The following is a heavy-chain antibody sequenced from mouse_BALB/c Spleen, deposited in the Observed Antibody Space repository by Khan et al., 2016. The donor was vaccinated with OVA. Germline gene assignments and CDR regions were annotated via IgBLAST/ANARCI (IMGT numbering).Heavy chain of an antibody. Sequence: EVQLQESGPGLVKPSQSLSLTCTVTGYSITSDYAWNWIRQFPGNKLEWMGYITYSGSTSYTPSLKSRISITRDTSKNQFFLHLNSGTTEDTSTYYGAGGRTYWGQGTLVTVSA. J-gene: IGHJ3*01. V-gene: IGHV3-2*02. CDR1: GYSITSDYA. D-gene: IGHD3-3*01. CDR2: ITYSGST. CDR3: AGGRTY.